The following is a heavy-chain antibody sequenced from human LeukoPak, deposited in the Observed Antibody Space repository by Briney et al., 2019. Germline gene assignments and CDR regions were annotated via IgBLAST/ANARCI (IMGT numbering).Heavy chain of an antibody. V-gene: IGHV3-48*03. CDR1: GLTFSSYE. CDR2: ITGSGSTI. Sequence: GGSLRLSCAASGLTFSSYEINWVRQAPGKGLEWLSYITGSGSTINYADSVKGRFTISRDNAKNSLYLQMNSLRAEDTAVYYCARDATPQYSSGWVFFDSWGQGTLVTVSS. J-gene: IGHJ4*02. D-gene: IGHD6-19*01. CDR3: ARDATPQYSSGWVFFDS.